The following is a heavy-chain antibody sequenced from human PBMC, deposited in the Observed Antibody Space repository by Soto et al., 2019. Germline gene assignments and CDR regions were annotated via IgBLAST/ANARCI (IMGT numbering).Heavy chain of an antibody. V-gene: IGHV4-30-4*01. D-gene: IGHD4-17*01. CDR3: ARDLFHGESMEPPDAFDV. J-gene: IGHJ3*01. Sequence: SETLSLTCTVSGASISSGDYYWSWIRQAPGRGLEWIGSLSYSGTTDYNPSLRSRVTISVDTSKNHLSLKVTSVTDADTAVYYCARDLFHGESMEPPDAFDVWGQGTSVTVS. CDR1: GASISSGDYY. CDR2: LSYSGTT.